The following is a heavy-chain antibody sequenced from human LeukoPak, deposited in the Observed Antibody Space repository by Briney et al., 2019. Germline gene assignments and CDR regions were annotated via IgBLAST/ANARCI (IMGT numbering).Heavy chain of an antibody. CDR3: ARVTPYDASRDYWYMDV. CDR1: HGSISGTPYY. Sequence: SETLSLTCIVSHGSISGTPYYWGWFRQSPGKGPEWIGNIHYGGTVYYNPSLKSSVTISVDPSKNQFSLNLYSVTAADTALYFCARVTPYDASRDYWYMDVWGKGTTVTVSS. J-gene: IGHJ6*03. D-gene: IGHD2-21*02. V-gene: IGHV4-39*07. CDR2: IHYGGTV.